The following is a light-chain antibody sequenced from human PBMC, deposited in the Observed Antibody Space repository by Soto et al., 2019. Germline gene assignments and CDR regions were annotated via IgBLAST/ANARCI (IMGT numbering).Light chain of an antibody. CDR1: QSVSSNF. Sequence: EIVLTQSPGTLSLSPGERATLSCRASQSVSSNFLAWYQQKPGQAPRLLIYGASSRATGIPDRFSGSGSGTDFTLTISRLEPEDFAVDYCQQYGSSPPWTFGQGTKVEIK. J-gene: IGKJ1*01. V-gene: IGKV3-20*01. CDR2: GAS. CDR3: QQYGSSPPWT.